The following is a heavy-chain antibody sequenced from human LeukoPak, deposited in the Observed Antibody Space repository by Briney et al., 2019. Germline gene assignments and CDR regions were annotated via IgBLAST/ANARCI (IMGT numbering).Heavy chain of an antibody. CDR3: ARDPRAYYYFDY. Sequence: PGGSLRLSCAASGFTFSSYAMHWVRQAPGKGLEWVAVISYDGSNKCYADSVKGRFTISRDNSKNTLYLQMNSLRAEDTAVYYCARDPRAYYYFDYWGQGTLVTVSS. CDR2: ISYDGSNK. D-gene: IGHD2-21*01. J-gene: IGHJ4*02. CDR1: GFTFSSYA. V-gene: IGHV3-30-3*01.